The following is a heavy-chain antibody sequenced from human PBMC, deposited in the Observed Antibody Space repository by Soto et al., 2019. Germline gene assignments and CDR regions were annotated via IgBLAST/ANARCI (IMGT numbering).Heavy chain of an antibody. Sequence: SETLSLTCAFYGGSFSGYYWSWIRQPPGKGLEWIGEINHSGSTNYNPSLKSRVTISVDTSKNQFSLKLSSVTAADTAVYFCARLEGLATISYYFDFWGPGALVTVSS. CDR2: INHSGST. J-gene: IGHJ4*02. CDR1: GGSFSGYY. D-gene: IGHD3-9*01. CDR3: ARLEGLATISYYFDF. V-gene: IGHV4-34*01.